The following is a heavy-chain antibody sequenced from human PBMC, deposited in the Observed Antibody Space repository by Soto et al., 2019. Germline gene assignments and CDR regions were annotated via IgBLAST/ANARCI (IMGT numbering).Heavy chain of an antibody. CDR2: TYYRSKWYN. CDR1: GDSVSSNSAA. D-gene: IGHD2-2*01. V-gene: IGHV6-1*01. CDR3: ARDSSPVVPAAAYYYYYGMDV. J-gene: IGHJ6*02. Sequence: PSQTLSLTCAISGDSVSSNSAAWNWIRQSPSRGLEWLGRTYYRSKWYNDYAVSVKSRITINPDTSKNQFSLQLNSVTPEDTAVYYCARDSSPVVPAAAYYYYYGMDVWGQGTTVTVSS.